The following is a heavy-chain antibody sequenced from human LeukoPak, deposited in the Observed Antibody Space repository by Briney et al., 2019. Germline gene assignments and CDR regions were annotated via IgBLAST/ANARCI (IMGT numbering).Heavy chain of an antibody. D-gene: IGHD6-19*01. Sequence: VGSLRVSCVASGFTFTSYWMNWVRQAPGKGLEWVGYIKQDGSEKYYLDTLQGRVTISRDNAKNSVYMQINRLRAEDTAVYYCARRGSIAVPVFWFDPWGQGTLVIVSS. CDR1: GFTFTSYW. J-gene: IGHJ5*02. V-gene: IGHV3-7*01. CDR3: ARRGSIAVPVFWFDP. CDR2: IKQDGSEK.